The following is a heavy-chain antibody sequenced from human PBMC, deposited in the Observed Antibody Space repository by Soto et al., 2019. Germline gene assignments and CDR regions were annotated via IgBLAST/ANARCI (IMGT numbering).Heavy chain of an antibody. V-gene: IGHV4-4*02. Sequence: SETLSLTCGVSGGTVASSHWWSWVRQSPGGGLEWIGNVYHTGDTNLNPSLQSRVTISVDKSNNQFSLRLNSLTAADTAVYFCAREIVTAGGNNYFDPWGPGTLVTVSS. D-gene: IGHD2-21*02. CDR3: AREIVTAGGNNYFDP. CDR2: VYHTGDT. CDR1: GGTVASSHW. J-gene: IGHJ5*02.